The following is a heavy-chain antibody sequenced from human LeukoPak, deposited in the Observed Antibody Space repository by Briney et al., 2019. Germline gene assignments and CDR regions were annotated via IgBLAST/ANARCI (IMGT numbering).Heavy chain of an antibody. J-gene: IGHJ4*02. CDR2: INPSGGAT. CDR3: VRGPIVTTMYYFDY. CDR1: GYTFTSYY. D-gene: IGHD4-11*01. V-gene: IGHV1-46*03. Sequence: ASVKVSCKASGYTFTSYYMHRVRQVPGEGLEWMGIINPSGGATTYAQKFQGRATMTRDTSTSTVYVELSSLRSEDTAVYYCVRGPIVTTMYYFDYWGQGTLLTVSS.